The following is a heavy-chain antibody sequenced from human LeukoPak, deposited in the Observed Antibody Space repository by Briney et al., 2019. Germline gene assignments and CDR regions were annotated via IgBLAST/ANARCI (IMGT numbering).Heavy chain of an antibody. D-gene: IGHD2-2*01. Sequence: PSETLSLTCAVYGGSFSGYYWGWFRQRPGKGWERSGEINHRGRPNYNPSLNSRSAISVDTSKHQFSLTLSSVTAADTAVYYCARGWGVPAERWFDPWGQGTLVTVSS. J-gene: IGHJ5*02. CDR1: GGSFSGYY. CDR2: INHRGRP. CDR3: ARGWGVPAERWFDP. V-gene: IGHV4-34*01.